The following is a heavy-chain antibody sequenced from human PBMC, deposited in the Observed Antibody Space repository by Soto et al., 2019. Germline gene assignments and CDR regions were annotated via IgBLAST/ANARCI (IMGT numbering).Heavy chain of an antibody. V-gene: IGHV1-18*01. J-gene: IGHJ6*02. CDR2: ISAYNGNT. CDR1: GYTFTSYG. Sequence: ASVKVSCKASGYTFTSYGISWVRQAPGQGLEWMGWISAYNGNTNYAQKLQGRVTMTTDTSTSTAYMELRSLRSDDTAVYYCAQFYFKDDSSYYYYGMDVWGQGTTVTVSS. CDR3: AQFYFKDDSSYYYYGMDV. D-gene: IGHD6-13*01.